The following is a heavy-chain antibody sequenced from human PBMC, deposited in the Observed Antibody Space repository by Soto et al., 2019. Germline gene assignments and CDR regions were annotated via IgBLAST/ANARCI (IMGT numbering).Heavy chain of an antibody. CDR1: GGSFSGYY. CDR3: ARGRRVVPAANRRPRFDP. CDR2: INHSGST. Sequence: SETLSLTCAVYGGSFSGYYWSWIRQPPGKGLEWIGEINHSGSTNYNPSLKSRVTISVDTSKNQFSLKLSSVTAADTAVYYCARGRRVVPAANRRPRFDPWGQGTLVTVSS. V-gene: IGHV4-34*01. D-gene: IGHD2-2*01. J-gene: IGHJ5*02.